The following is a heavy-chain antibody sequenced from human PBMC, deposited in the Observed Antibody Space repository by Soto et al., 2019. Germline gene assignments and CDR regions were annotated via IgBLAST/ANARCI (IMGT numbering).Heavy chain of an antibody. Sequence: SETLSLTCTVSGGSISSGAYYWSWIRQHPGKGLECIGYISYSGDTYYNPSLRSRVTISRDTSKSQFSLNLSSVTAADTAVYYCARESGSYWGAVQARFFDFWGQGTQVTVSS. CDR3: ARESGSYWGAVQARFFDF. V-gene: IGHV4-31*03. J-gene: IGHJ4*02. D-gene: IGHD1-26*01. CDR1: GGSISSGAYY. CDR2: ISYSGDT.